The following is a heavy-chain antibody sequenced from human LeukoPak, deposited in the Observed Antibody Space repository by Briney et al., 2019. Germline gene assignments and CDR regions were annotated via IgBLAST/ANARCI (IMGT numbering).Heavy chain of an antibody. D-gene: IGHD2-21*02. CDR2: ISSSGSTI. CDR3: ARAPYCGGDCYYYYGMDV. J-gene: IGHJ6*02. Sequence: GGSLRLSCAASGFTFSSYEMNWVRQAPGKGLEWVSYISSSGSTIYYADSVKGRFTISRDNAKNSLYLQMNSLRAEDTAVYYCARAPYCGGDCYYYYGMDVWGQGTTVTVPS. V-gene: IGHV3-48*03. CDR1: GFTFSSYE.